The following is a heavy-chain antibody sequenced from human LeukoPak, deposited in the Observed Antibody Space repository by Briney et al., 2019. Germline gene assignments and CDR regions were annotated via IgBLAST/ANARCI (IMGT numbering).Heavy chain of an antibody. CDR3: VSAQSQVVPAATYPVYAFDI. CDR1: GGSFSGYY. D-gene: IGHD2-2*01. V-gene: IGHV4-34*01. J-gene: IGHJ3*02. CDR2: INHSGST. Sequence: SETLSLTCAVYGGSFSGYYWSWIRQPPGKGLEWIGEINHSGSTNYNPSLKSRVTISVDTSKNQFSLKLSSVTAADTAVYYCVSAQSQVVPAATYPVYAFDIWGQGTMVTVSS.